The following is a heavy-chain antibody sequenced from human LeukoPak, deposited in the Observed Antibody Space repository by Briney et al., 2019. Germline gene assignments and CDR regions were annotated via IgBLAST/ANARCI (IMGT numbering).Heavy chain of an antibody. V-gene: IGHV4-59*01. D-gene: IGHD3-3*01. J-gene: IGHJ5*02. CDR3: ARDFQGITTFGVAPPGGFDP. Sequence: PSETLSLTCTVSGASISSNSWSWIRQPPGKGLEWIGYIYYGGNTNYNPSLQSRVTFSVDTSKNQFSLQLKSVTAADTALYYCARDFQGITTFGVAPPGGFDPWGQGTLSSSPQ. CDR2: IYYGGNT. CDR1: GASISSNS.